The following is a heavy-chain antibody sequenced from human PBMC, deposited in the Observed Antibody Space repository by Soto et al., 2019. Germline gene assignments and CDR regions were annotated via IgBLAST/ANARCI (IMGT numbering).Heavy chain of an antibody. CDR3: VRDGTKTLRDWCDP. Sequence: SETLSLTCTVSGASISGFYWSWIRKSAGKGLEWIGRIYATGTTDYNPSLKSRVMMSVDTSKKQFSLKLRSVTAADTAVHYCVRDGTKTLRDWCDPWGQGISVTVSS. CDR2: IYATGTT. D-gene: IGHD1-1*01. V-gene: IGHV4-4*07. CDR1: GASISGFY. J-gene: IGHJ5*02.